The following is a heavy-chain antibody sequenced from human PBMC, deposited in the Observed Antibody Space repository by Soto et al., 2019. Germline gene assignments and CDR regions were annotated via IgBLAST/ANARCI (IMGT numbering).Heavy chain of an antibody. V-gene: IGHV4-59*01. J-gene: IGHJ5*02. CDR2: IHYRGSN. CDR1: GGSISNYL. D-gene: IGHD1-26*01. CDR3: ARDGGVLGASTWFDP. Sequence: PSETLSLTCTVSGGSISNYLWSWIRQPPGKGLEWIAYIHYRGSNNYNPSLKSRVTISIDTSRNQFSLKLTSVTAADTATYYCARDGGVLGASTWFDPWGQGTLVTV.